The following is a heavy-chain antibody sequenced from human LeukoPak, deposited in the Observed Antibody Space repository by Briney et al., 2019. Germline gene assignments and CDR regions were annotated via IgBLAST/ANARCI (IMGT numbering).Heavy chain of an antibody. J-gene: IGHJ3*02. CDR3: ARVNLVHDAFDI. V-gene: IGHV1-3*01. D-gene: IGHD1-1*01. CDR2: INAGNGNT. Sequence: ASVKVSCKAPGYTFTSYAMHWVRQAPGQRLEWMGWINAGNGNTKYSQKFQGRVTITRDTSASTAYMELSSLRSEDTAVYYCARVNLVHDAFDIWGQGTMVTVSS. CDR1: GYTFTSYA.